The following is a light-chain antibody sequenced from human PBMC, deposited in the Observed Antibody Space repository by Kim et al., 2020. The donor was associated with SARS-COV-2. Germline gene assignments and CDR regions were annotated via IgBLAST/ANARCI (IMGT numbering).Light chain of an antibody. CDR2: DVT. J-gene: IGLJ3*02. V-gene: IGLV2-14*03. Sequence: QSALTQPASVSGSPGQSITISCTGTSSDVGGYNYVSWYQQHPGKVPKLMIFDVTVRPSGVSNRFSGPKSGSTAPLTISGLQTEDEADYFCSSYTDNTPLVFGGGTKLTVL. CDR3: SSYTDNTPLV. CDR1: SSDVGGYNY.